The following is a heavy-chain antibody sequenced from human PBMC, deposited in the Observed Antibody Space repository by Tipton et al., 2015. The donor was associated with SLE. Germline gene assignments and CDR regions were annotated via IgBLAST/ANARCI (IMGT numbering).Heavy chain of an antibody. CDR3: ARHLYYGSGSHSFDY. Sequence: SLRLSCAASGFRFSGYWMSWVRQAPGKGLEWVANIKEDGSEKHYVDSVKGRFTIPRDNAKNSLYLQMNSLRAEDTAVYYCARHLYYGSGSHSFDYWGQGTLVTVSS. CDR2: IKEDGSEK. CDR1: GFRFSGYW. V-gene: IGHV3-7*01. D-gene: IGHD3-10*01. J-gene: IGHJ4*02.